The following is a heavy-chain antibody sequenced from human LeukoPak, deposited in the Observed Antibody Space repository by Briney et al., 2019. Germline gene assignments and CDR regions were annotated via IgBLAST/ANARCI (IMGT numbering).Heavy chain of an antibody. CDR3: ARGGEYYYDSSGYYHFDY. CDR1: GFTFSSYW. Sequence: PGGSLRLSCAASGFTFSSYWMHWVPQAPGKGLVWVSRINSDGSSTSYADSVKGRFTISRDNAKNTLYLQMNSLRAEDTAVYYCARGGEYYYDSSGYYHFDYWGQGTLVTVSS. J-gene: IGHJ4*02. CDR2: INSDGSST. D-gene: IGHD3-22*01. V-gene: IGHV3-74*01.